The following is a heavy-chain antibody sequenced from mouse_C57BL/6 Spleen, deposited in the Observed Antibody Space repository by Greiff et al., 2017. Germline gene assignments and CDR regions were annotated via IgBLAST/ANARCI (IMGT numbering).Heavy chain of an antibody. CDR3: ARDRAWPEFAY. J-gene: IGHJ3*01. V-gene: IGHV3-6*01. Sequence: EVQRVESGPGLVKPSQSLSLTCSVTGYSITSGYYWNWIRQFPGNKLEWMGYISYDGSNNYNPSLKNRISITRDTSKNQFFLKLNSVTTEDTATYYCARDRAWPEFAYWGQGTLVTVSA. D-gene: IGHD3-1*01. CDR2: ISYDGSN. CDR1: GYSITSGYY.